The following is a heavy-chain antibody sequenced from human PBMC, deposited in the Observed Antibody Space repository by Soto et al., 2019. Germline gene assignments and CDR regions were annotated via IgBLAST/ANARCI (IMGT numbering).Heavy chain of an antibody. D-gene: IGHD6-19*01. J-gene: IGHJ4*02. CDR3: ARDWRYSSGLEY. CDR2: ISPGEDAT. CDR1: GFSITSHF. V-gene: IGHV1-46*01. Sequence: ASVKVSCKASGFSITSHFMHWLRQARGQGLEWLGIISPGEDATAYAKNFRGRVTITRDTSTSTVHLQLSGLRFDDTAVYYCARDWRYSSGLEYWGQGTLVTVSS.